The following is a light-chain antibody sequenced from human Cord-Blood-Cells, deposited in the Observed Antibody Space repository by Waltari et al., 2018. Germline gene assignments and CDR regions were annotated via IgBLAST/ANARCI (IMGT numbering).Light chain of an antibody. V-gene: IGKV2-28*01. CDR1: QSLLHSNGYNY. Sequence: DIVMTQSPLSLPVTPGAPASISCSSSQSLLHSNGYNYLDWYLQKPGQYPQLLLYLGANRASGVHDRFSGSGSCTDFTLKISRVEAEYVGVYYCMQALQTPRTFGQGTKVEIK. CDR3: MQALQTPRT. J-gene: IGKJ1*01. CDR2: LGA.